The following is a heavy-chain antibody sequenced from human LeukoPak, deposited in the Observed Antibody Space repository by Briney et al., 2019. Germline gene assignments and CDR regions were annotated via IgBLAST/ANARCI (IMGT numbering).Heavy chain of an antibody. CDR3: ARGPPADFDY. Sequence: KPSETLSLTCTVSGDSISSYYWSWVRQPAGQGLEWIGRIHPSGSTNYNPSLKSRVTLSVDTSKNQFSQKLSSVTAADTAVYYCARGPPADFDYWGRGTLVTVSS. CDR2: IHPSGST. V-gene: IGHV4-4*07. J-gene: IGHJ4*02. CDR1: GDSISSYY.